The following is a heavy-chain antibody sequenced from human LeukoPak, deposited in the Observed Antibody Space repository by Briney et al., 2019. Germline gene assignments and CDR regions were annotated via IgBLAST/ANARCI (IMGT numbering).Heavy chain of an antibody. D-gene: IGHD3-16*01. CDR3: AKSGDYLWDY. CDR1: GGSISTNNW. CDR2: IYHTGST. Sequence: SEALSLTCAVSGGSISTNNWWSWVRQPPGKGLEWIGEIYHTGSTNYSPSLRSRVTMSIDKSNNQFSLNLNSVTAADTAVYYCAKSGDYLWDYWGQGTLVTVSS. V-gene: IGHV4-4*02. J-gene: IGHJ4*02.